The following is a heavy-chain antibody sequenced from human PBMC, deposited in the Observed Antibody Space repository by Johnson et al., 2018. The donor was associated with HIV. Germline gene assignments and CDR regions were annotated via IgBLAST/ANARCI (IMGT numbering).Heavy chain of an antibody. J-gene: IGHJ3*02. Sequence: VQLVESGGGVVRPGGSLRLSCVVSGFTFDDYGMSWVRQAPGKGLEWVSAISGSGGRTYYADSVKGRFTISRDNSKNTLYLQMNSLRADDTAVYYCARLFYGDDAFDIWGQGTMVTVSS. CDR1: GFTFDDYG. D-gene: IGHD4-17*01. V-gene: IGHV3-23*04. CDR3: ARLFYGDDAFDI. CDR2: ISGSGGRT.